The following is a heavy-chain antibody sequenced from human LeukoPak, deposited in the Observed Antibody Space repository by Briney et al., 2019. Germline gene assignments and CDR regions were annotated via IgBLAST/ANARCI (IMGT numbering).Heavy chain of an antibody. D-gene: IGHD3-16*01. J-gene: IGHJ4*02. V-gene: IGHV4-39*01. CDR2: IYYSGST. CDR1: GGSISSSTYY. Sequence: KPSDTLSLTCTVSGGSISSSTYYWGWIRRPPGKGLEWIGSIYYSGSTYYNPSLKSRVTVSVDTSKNQFSLNLSSVTAADTAVYYCVRGSTLRHYQYWGQGTLVTVSS. CDR3: VRGSTLRHYQY.